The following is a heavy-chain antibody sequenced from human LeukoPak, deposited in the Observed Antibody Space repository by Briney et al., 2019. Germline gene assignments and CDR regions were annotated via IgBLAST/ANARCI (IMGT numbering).Heavy chain of an antibody. J-gene: IGHJ5*02. CDR3: ARHYFDWLFSNWFDP. D-gene: IGHD3-9*01. Sequence: GASVKVSCKASGYTFTSYGISWVRQAPGQGLEWMGWISAYNGNTNYAQKLQGRVTMTTDTSTSTAYMELRSLRSDDTAVYYCARHYFDWLFSNWFDPWGQGTLVTVSS. V-gene: IGHV1-18*01. CDR2: ISAYNGNT. CDR1: GYTFTSYG.